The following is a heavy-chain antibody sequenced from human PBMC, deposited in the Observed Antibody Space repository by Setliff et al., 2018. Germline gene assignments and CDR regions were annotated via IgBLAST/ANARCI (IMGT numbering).Heavy chain of an antibody. CDR1: GFSFSDND. CDR3: RQWFGELSRDY. CDR2: LYGGGNT. D-gene: IGHD3-10*01. J-gene: IGHJ4*02. Sequence: GGSLRLSCAASGFSFSDNDMSWVRQAPGKGLEWIALLYGGGNTFYADSVKGRFTISGDSSKNAVYLQMNSLRADDTAVYYCRQWFGELSRDYWGPGTLVTVSS. V-gene: IGHV3-53*01.